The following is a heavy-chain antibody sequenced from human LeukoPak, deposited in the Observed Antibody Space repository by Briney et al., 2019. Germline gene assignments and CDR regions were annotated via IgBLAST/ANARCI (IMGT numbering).Heavy chain of an antibody. CDR3: ARASPAPGRDVVSFYYDH. D-gene: IGHD5-24*01. J-gene: IGHJ4*02. V-gene: IGHV3-30-3*01. CDR2: ISYNGNNK. Sequence: GGSLRLSCVASGFSFSSYAMNWVRQAPGKGPEWVAVISYNGNNKYYADAVKGRFTISRDNSKNGLYLQMNSLRTEDTAVYYFARASPAPGRDVVSFYYDHWGQGTLVTVSS. CDR1: GFSFSSYA.